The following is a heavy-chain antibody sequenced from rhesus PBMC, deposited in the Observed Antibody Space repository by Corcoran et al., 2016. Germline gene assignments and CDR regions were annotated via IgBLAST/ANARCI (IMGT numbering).Heavy chain of an antibody. D-gene: IGHD4-29*01. CDR1: GGSISSSYYY. V-gene: IGHV4-122*02. J-gene: IGHJ5-1*01. CDR2: ISYSGRT. Sequence: QVQLQESGPGLVKPSETLSLTCAVSGGSISSSYYYWSWIRQAPGKGLEWIGYISYSGRTRSNPSLKSRVPISRDTSKNLFSLKLSSVTAADTAVYYCAGLGVAAIGGNRFDVWGPGVLVTVSS. CDR3: AGLGVAAIGGNRFDV.